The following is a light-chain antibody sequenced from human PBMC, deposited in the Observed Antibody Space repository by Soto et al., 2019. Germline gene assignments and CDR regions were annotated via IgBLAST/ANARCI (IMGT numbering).Light chain of an antibody. Sequence: EIVLTQSPDTLSLSPGDRATLSCRASQSISSDFLAWYQQKPAQPPRLRIYGASSGATGIPDRFRGSGSGTDFTLTISRLEPEDFAVYYCQQYEEPPAWTFGQGTKVEFK. V-gene: IGKV3-20*01. CDR1: QSISSDF. J-gene: IGKJ1*01. CDR3: QQYEEPPAWT. CDR2: GAS.